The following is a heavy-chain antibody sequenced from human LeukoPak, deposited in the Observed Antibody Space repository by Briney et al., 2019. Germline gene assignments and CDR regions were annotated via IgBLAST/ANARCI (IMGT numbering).Heavy chain of an antibody. Sequence: TGGSLRLSCAASGFTFSSYWMSWVRQAPGKGLEWVANIKQDGSEKYYVDSVKGRFTISRDNAKNSLYLQMNSLRAEDTAVYYCAREGVNYYGSGSYYSLYYYMDVWGKGATVTVSS. D-gene: IGHD3-10*01. CDR2: IKQDGSEK. V-gene: IGHV3-7*01. CDR3: AREGVNYYGSGSYYSLYYYMDV. CDR1: GFTFSSYW. J-gene: IGHJ6*03.